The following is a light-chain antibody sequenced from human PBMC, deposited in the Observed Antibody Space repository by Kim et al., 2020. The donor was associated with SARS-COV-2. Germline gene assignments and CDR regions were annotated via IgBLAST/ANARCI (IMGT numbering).Light chain of an antibody. J-gene: IGKJ2*01. CDR3: RQYNSYSQT. V-gene: IGKV1-5*03. CDR1: QSISSW. Sequence: DIQMTQSPFTLSASVGDRVTITCRASQSISSWLAWYQQKPGKAPKLLIYKASSLESGVPSRFSGSGSGTEFTLTISSLQPDDFATYYCRQYNSYSQTFGQGTKLEI. CDR2: KAS.